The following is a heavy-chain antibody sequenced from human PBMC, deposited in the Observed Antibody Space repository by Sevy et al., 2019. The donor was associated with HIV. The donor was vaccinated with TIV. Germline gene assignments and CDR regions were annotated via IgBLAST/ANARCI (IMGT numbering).Heavy chain of an antibody. CDR2: ISGSGGST. V-gene: IGHV3-23*01. CDR1: GFTFSSYA. D-gene: IGHD1-26*01. Sequence: GGSLRLSCAASGFTFSSYAMSWVRQAPGKGLEWVSAISGSGGSTYYADSVKGRFTISRDNSKNTLYLQMNSLRAEDTAVYYCAKIGSGSYYIFYYFDYWAQGTLVTVSS. J-gene: IGHJ4*02. CDR3: AKIGSGSYYIFYYFDY.